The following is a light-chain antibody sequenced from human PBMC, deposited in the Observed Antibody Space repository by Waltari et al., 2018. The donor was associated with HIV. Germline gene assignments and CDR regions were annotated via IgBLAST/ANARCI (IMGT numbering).Light chain of an antibody. Sequence: QSVLTQPPSVSGAPGPRVTISCTGSKSNIGAGYNVHWYQQLPGTAPQLLIYGNTNRPSGVPDRFSGSKSATSASLVITGLQAEDEGNYYCQSYDSSLSGWVFGGGTKLTVL. CDR2: GNT. CDR1: KSNIGAGYN. J-gene: IGLJ3*02. V-gene: IGLV1-40*01. CDR3: QSYDSSLSGWV.